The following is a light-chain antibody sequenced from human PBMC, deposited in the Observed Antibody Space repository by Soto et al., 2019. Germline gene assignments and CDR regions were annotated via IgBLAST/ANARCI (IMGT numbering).Light chain of an antibody. CDR3: TSYSSSTFCV. CDR2: EAS. V-gene: IGLV2-14*01. J-gene: IGLJ1*01. Sequence: QSVLTQPASVSGSPGQSITISCTGTSSDVGAYNYVSWYQQHPGKAPKLMIYEASNRPSGVSHRFSGSKSGNTASLTISGLQDEDEADYYCTSYSSSTFCVFGTGTNFTVL. CDR1: SSDVGAYNY.